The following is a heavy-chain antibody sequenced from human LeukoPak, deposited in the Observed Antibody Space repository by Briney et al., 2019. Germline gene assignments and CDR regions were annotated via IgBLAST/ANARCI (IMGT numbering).Heavy chain of an antibody. CDR1: GYTFTIYY. D-gene: IGHD3-10*01. Sequence: ASVTVSFTASGYTFTIYYMHWVRQAPGQGHEWMGIINPSGGSTSYAQKVQGRVTMTRDMSTSTVYMELSSLRSEDTAVYYCARAASPTGADFDYWGQGTLVTVSS. J-gene: IGHJ4*02. V-gene: IGHV1-46*01. CDR3: ARAASPTGADFDY. CDR2: INPSGGST.